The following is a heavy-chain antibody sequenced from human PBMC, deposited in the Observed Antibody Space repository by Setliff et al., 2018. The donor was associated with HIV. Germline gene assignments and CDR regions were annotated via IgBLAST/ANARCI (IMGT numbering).Heavy chain of an antibody. CDR1: GYTFTSYD. V-gene: IGHV1-8*02. CDR2: MNPNSGNT. D-gene: IGHD3-22*01. CDR3: ARLTTTYYYDSSAYYHPV. Sequence: GASVKVSCKASGYTFTSYDINWVRQATGQGLEWMGWMNPNSGNTGYAQKFQGRVTMTRNTSISTAYMELSSLRPEDTAVFYCARLTTTYYYDSSAYYHPVWGQGTLVTVSS. J-gene: IGHJ4*02.